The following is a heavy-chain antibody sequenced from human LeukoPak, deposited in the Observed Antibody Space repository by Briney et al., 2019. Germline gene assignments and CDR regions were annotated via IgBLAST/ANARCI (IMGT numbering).Heavy chain of an antibody. V-gene: IGHV3-30*04. Sequence: GGSLRLSCAASGFTFSSYAMHWVRQAPGKGLEWVAVISYDGSNKYYADSVKGRFTISRDNSKNTLYLQMNNLRAEDTALYYCARDRPVQYYDYVWGSYRDIINYYYMDVWGKGTTVTVSS. D-gene: IGHD3-16*02. J-gene: IGHJ6*03. CDR3: ARDRPVQYYDYVWGSYRDIINYYYMDV. CDR1: GFTFSSYA. CDR2: ISYDGSNK.